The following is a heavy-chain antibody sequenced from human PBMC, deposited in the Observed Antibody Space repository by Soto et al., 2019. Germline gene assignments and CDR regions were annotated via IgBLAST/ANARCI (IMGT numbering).Heavy chain of an antibody. CDR2: INHSGST. CDR3: ARGLNWNYSPLGY. Sequence: QVQLQQWGAGLLKPSETLSLTCAVYGGSFSGYYWSWIRQPPGKGLEWIGEINHSGSTNYNPSLKSRVTITVETSKNQFSLKLSSVTAADTAVYYCARGLNWNYSPLGYWGQGTLVTVSS. D-gene: IGHD1-7*01. CDR1: GGSFSGYY. J-gene: IGHJ4*02. V-gene: IGHV4-34*01.